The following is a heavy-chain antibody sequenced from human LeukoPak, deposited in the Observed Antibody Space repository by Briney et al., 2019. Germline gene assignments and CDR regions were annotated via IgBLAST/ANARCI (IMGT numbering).Heavy chain of an antibody. CDR2: ISAYNGNT. J-gene: IGHJ3*02. V-gene: IGHV1-18*01. CDR3: ARMTYYYDSSGPPDAFDI. CDR1: GYTFTSYG. D-gene: IGHD3-22*01. Sequence: VASVKVSCKASGYTFTSYGISWVRQAPGQGLEWMGWISAYNGNTDYAQKLQGRVTMTTDTSTSTAYMELRSLRSDDTAVYYCARMTYYYDSSGPPDAFDIWGQGTMVTVSS.